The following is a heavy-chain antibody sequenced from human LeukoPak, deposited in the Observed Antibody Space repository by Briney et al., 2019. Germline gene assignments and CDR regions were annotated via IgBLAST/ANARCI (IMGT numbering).Heavy chain of an antibody. V-gene: IGHV3-30*02. CDR2: IRYDGSNK. J-gene: IGHJ6*03. Sequence: PGGSLRLSCAASGFTFSSYGMHWVRQAPAKGLEWVAFIRYDGSNKFYADSVRGRFIISRDNSKNTLYLQMNSLRPEDTAVYYCAKDGGSYPYYYYYMDVWGKGTTVTISS. D-gene: IGHD1-26*01. CDR1: GFTFSSYG. CDR3: AKDGGSYPYYYYYMDV.